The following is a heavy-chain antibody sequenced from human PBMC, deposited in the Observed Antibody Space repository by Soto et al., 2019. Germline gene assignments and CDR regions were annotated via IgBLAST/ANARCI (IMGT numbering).Heavy chain of an antibody. D-gene: IGHD3-10*01. CDR2: ISAYNGNT. J-gene: IGHJ6*03. CDR1: GYTFTSYG. Sequence: ASVKVSCKASGYTFTSYGISWVRQAPGQGLEWMGWISAYNGNTNYAQKLQGRVTMTTDTSTSTAYMELRSLGSDDTAVYYCARADYGSGSYYYYYYMDVWGKGTTVTVSS. V-gene: IGHV1-18*01. CDR3: ARADYGSGSYYYYYYMDV.